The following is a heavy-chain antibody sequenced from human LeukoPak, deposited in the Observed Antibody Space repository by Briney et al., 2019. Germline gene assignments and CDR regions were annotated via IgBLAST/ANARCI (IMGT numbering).Heavy chain of an antibody. CDR2: IIPIFGTA. J-gene: IGHJ6*03. V-gene: IGHV1-69*05. CDR3: ARGRRYCSSTSCYNSRGYYYYMDV. CDR1: GGTFSSYA. D-gene: IGHD2-2*01. Sequence: GASVKVSCKASGGTFSSYAISWVRQAPGQGLEWMGGIIPIFGTANYAQKFQGSVTITTDESTSTAYMELSSLRSEGTAVYYCARGRRYCSSTSCYNSRGYYYYMDVWGKGTTVTVSS.